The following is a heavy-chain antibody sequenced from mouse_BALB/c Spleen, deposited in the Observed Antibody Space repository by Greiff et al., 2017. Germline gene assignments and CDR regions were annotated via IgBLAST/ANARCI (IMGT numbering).Heavy chain of an antibody. V-gene: IGHV1S137*01. Sequence: VKLMESGAELVRPGVSVKISCKGSGYTFTDYAMHWVKQSHAQSLEWIGVISTYYGDASYNQKFKGKATMTVDTSSSTAYMELARLTSEDSAIYYCASATAKGLFDYWGQGTTLTVSS. CDR1: GYTFTDYA. CDR3: ASATAKGLFDY. CDR2: ISTYYGDA. D-gene: IGHD1-2*01. J-gene: IGHJ2*01.